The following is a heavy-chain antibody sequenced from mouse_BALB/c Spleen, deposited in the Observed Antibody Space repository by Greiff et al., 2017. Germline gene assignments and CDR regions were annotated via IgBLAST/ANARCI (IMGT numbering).Heavy chain of an antibody. Sequence: VKLQESGAELVRPGSSVKISCKASGYAFSSYWMNWVKQRPGQGLEWIGQIYPGDGDTNYNGKFKGKATLTADKSSSTAYMQLSSLTSEDSAVYFCAGYGNYGFAYWGQGTLVTVSA. CDR1: GYAFSSYW. J-gene: IGHJ3*01. D-gene: IGHD2-10*02. CDR3: AGYGNYGFAY. V-gene: IGHV1-80*01. CDR2: IYPGDGDT.